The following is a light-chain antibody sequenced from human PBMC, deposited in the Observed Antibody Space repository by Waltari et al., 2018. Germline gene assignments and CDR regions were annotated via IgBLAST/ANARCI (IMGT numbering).Light chain of an antibody. Sequence: QSALTQPASVAGAPGTSITNPCSGTSRDVGGFNYVPWYQQYPGKAPKLMIYDVSHRPSGVSDRFSGSKSGSTASLTISGLQAEDEADYYCSSYTSSNTVVFGGGTKLTVL. CDR2: DVS. J-gene: IGLJ2*01. V-gene: IGLV2-14*03. CDR3: SSYTSSNTVV. CDR1: SRDVGGFNY.